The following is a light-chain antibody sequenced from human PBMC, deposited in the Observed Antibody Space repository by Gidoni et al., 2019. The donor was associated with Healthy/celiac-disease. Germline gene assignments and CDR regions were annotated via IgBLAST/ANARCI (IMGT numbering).Light chain of an antibody. CDR2: ENT. V-gene: IGLV1-51*02. CDR1: SSNIGNNY. CDR3: GTWDSSLSAGVV. J-gene: IGLJ2*01. Sequence: QSVLTQPPSVSAAPGQKVTISCSGSSSNIGNNYVSWYQQLPGTAPKLLIYENTKRPSGIPDRFSGSKSGTSATLGITGLQTGDEADYYCGTWDSSLSAGVVFGGGTKLTVL.